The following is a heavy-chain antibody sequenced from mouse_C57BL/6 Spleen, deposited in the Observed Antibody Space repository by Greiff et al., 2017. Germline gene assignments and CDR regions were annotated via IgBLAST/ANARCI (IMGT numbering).Heavy chain of an antibody. CDR1: GYAFSSYW. V-gene: IGHV1-80*01. D-gene: IGHD1-1*01. CDR2: IYPGDGDT. J-gene: IGHJ4*01. CDR3: ARSLYGSFYAMDY. Sequence: QVQLQQSGAELVKPGASVKISCKASGYAFSSYWMNWVKQRPGKGLEWIGQIYPGDGDTNYNGKFKGKATLTADKSSSTAYMQLSILTSEDSAVYFCARSLYGSFYAMDYWGQGTSVTVSS.